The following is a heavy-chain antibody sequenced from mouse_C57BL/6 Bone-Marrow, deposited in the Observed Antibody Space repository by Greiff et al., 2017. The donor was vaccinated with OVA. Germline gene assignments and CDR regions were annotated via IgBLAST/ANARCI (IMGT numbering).Heavy chain of an antibody. CDR2: IWSGGST. V-gene: IGHV2-2*01. Sequence: QVQLQQSGPGLVQPSQSLSITCTVSGFSLTSYGVHWVRQSPGKGLEWLGVIWSGGSTDYNAAFISRLSISKDNSKSQVFFKMNSLQADDTAIYYCARGLRRVAYWGQGTLVTVSA. J-gene: IGHJ3*01. CDR1: GFSLTSYG. CDR3: ARGLRRVAY. D-gene: IGHD2-2*01.